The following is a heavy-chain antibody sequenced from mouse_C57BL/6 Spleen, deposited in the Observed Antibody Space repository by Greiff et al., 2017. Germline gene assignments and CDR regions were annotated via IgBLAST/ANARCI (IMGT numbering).Heavy chain of an antibody. J-gene: IGHJ1*03. D-gene: IGHD1-1*01. Sequence: QVQLQQSGAELVKPGASVKLSCKASGYTFTEYTIHWLKQRSGQGLEWIGWFYPGSGSIKYNEKFKDKATLTADKSSSTVYMELSRLTSEDSAVYYCARPETRDYDDWYFEVWGTGTTVTVSS. CDR1: GYTFTEYT. CDR2: FYPGSGSI. CDR3: ARPETRDYDDWYFEV. V-gene: IGHV1-62-2*01.